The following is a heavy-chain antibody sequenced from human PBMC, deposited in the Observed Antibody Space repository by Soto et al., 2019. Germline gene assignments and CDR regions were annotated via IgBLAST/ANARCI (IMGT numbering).Heavy chain of an antibody. CDR2: ISSSGSTI. CDR1: GFTFSSYE. Sequence: GSLRLSCAASGFTFSSYEMNWVRQAPGKGLERVSYISSSGSTIYYADSVKGRFTISRDNAKNSLYLQMNSLRAEDTAVYYCARSGRWELVLGFYYYYGMDVWGQGATVTVSS. CDR3: ARSGRWELVLGFYYYYGMDV. J-gene: IGHJ6*02. V-gene: IGHV3-48*03. D-gene: IGHD1-26*01.